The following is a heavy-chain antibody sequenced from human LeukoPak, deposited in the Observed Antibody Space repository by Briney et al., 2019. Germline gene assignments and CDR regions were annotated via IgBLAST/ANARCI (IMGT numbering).Heavy chain of an antibody. CDR3: ARGLIYYYDSSGYTEKAHSFDY. CDR2: INHSGST. J-gene: IGHJ4*02. Sequence: PSETLSLTCAVYGGSFSGSYWSWIRQPPGKGLEWIGEINHSGSTDYNPSLKSRVTISVDTSKNQLYLKLSSVTAADTAVYYCARGLIYYYDSSGYTEKAHSFDYWGQGTLVTVSS. V-gene: IGHV4-34*01. CDR1: GGSFSGSY. D-gene: IGHD3-22*01.